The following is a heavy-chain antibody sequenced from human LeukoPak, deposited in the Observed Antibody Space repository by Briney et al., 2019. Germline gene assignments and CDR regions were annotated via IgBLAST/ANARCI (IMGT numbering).Heavy chain of an antibody. V-gene: IGHV4-59*12. CDR2: IYYSGST. CDR3: ARDHFNTAMDLYYFDY. J-gene: IGHJ4*02. CDR1: GGSISSYY. Sequence: NPSETLSLTCTVSGGSISSYYWSWIRQPPGKGLEWIGSIYYSGSTYYNPSLKSRVTISVDTSKNQFSLKLSSVTAADTAVYYCARDHFNTAMDLYYFDYWGQGTLVTVSS. D-gene: IGHD5-18*01.